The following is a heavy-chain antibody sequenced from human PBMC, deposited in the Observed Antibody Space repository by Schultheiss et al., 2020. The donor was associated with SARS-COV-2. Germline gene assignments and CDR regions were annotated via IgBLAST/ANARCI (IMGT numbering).Heavy chain of an antibody. V-gene: IGHV3-23*01. Sequence: GGSLRLSCAASGFTFSSYAMSWVRQAPGKGLEWVSAISGSGGSTYYADSVKGRFTISRDNPKNSLYLQMNSLRAEDTAVYYCARVLEGFSIGYWGQGTLVTVSS. CDR1: GFTFSSYA. CDR2: ISGSGGST. CDR3: ARVLEGFSIGY. J-gene: IGHJ4*02. D-gene: IGHD3-3*01.